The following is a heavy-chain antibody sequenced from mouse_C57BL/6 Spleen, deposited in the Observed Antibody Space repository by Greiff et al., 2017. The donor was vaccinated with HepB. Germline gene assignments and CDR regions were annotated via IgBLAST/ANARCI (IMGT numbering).Heavy chain of an antibody. V-gene: IGHV1-75*01. CDR3: AREPLRITTVEPGFAY. Sequence: QVQLKQSGPELVKPGASVKISCKASGYTFTDYYINWVKQRPGQGLEWIGWIFPGSGSTYYNEKFKGKATLTVDKSSSTAYMLLSSLTSEDSAVYFCAREPLRITTVEPGFAYWGQGTLVTVSA. CDR2: IFPGSGST. J-gene: IGHJ3*01. D-gene: IGHD1-1*01. CDR1: GYTFTDYY.